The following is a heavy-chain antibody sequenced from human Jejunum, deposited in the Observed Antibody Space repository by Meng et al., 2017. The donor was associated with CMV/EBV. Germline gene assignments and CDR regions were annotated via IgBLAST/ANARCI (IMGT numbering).Heavy chain of an antibody. V-gene: IGHV3-23*01. CDR3: AKDKAPFDY. J-gene: IGHJ4*02. CDR1: GLNFSSYA. Sequence: LYCAASGLNFSSYAMSWVRQAPGKGLEWVSAISGSGDSTYYADSVKGRFTIFRDNSKNTLYLRMNSLRAEDTAVYYCAKDKAPFDYWGQGTLVTVSS. CDR2: ISGSGDST.